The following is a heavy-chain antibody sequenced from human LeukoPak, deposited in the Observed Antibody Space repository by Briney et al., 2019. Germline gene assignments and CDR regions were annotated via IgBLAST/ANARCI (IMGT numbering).Heavy chain of an antibody. Sequence: GGSLRPSCSASGFTFSSYAMHWVRQAPGKGLEYVSAISSNGGSTYYADSVKGRFTISRDNSKNTLYLQMSSLRAEDTAVYYCVKISSSWYDYWGQGTLVTVSS. V-gene: IGHV3-64D*09. J-gene: IGHJ4*02. CDR3: VKISSSWYDY. D-gene: IGHD6-13*01. CDR1: GFTFSSYA. CDR2: ISSNGGST.